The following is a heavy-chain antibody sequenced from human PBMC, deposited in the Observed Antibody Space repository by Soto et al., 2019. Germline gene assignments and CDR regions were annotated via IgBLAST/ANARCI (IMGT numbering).Heavy chain of an antibody. D-gene: IGHD3-9*01. CDR1: GFTFSNAW. CDR2: IKSKTDGGTT. V-gene: IGHV3-15*01. CDR3: TTTTNERYYDILTGYYRKAFDI. Sequence: GGSLRLSCAASGFTFSNAWMSWVRQAPGKGLEWVGRIKSKTDGGTTDYAAPVKGRFTISRDDSKNKLYLQMNSLKTEDTAVYYCTTTTNERYYDILTGYYRKAFDIWGQGTMVTVSS. J-gene: IGHJ3*02.